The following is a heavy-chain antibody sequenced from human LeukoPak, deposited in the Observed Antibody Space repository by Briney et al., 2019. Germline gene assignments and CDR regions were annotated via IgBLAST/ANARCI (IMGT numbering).Heavy chain of an antibody. Sequence: SQTLSLTCAISGDSVSSNSAAWNWIRQSPSRGLEWLGRTYYRSKWYNDYAVSVKSRITINPDTSKIQFSLQLNSVTPEDPAVYYCARGRVITVAGRPTLRYFDYWGQGTLVTVSS. V-gene: IGHV6-1*01. CDR2: TYYRSKWYN. D-gene: IGHD6-19*01. CDR1: GDSVSSNSAA. J-gene: IGHJ4*02. CDR3: ARGRVITVAGRPTLRYFDY.